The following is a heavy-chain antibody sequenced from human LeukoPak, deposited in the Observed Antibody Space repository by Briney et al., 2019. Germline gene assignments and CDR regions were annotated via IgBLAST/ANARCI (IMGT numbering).Heavy chain of an antibody. D-gene: IGHD3-16*01. CDR2: ISSSGSTI. Sequence: PSETLSLTRTVSGGSISNYYWSWIRQPPGKGLEWVSYISSSGSTIYYADPVKGRFTISRDNAKNSLYLQMNSLRAEDTAVYYCAREWRWGYYFDYWGQGTLVTVSS. J-gene: IGHJ4*02. V-gene: IGHV3-11*01. CDR1: GGSISNYY. CDR3: AREWRWGYYFDY.